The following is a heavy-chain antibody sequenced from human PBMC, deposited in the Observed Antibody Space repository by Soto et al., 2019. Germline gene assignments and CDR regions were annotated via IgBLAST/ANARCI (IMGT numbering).Heavy chain of an antibody. V-gene: IGHV3-11*01. CDR2: INTVGNTI. D-gene: IGHD1-1*01. Sequence: PGESMRLSSAATRFRISVYYMTWVRQAPGKGLEWISSINTVGNTIFYADSVKGRFTISRDDAKNSLFLHMNNLRPEDTAIYYCARRYPYYLDYWGQGT. J-gene: IGHJ4*02. CDR1: RFRISVYY. CDR3: ARRYPYYLDY.